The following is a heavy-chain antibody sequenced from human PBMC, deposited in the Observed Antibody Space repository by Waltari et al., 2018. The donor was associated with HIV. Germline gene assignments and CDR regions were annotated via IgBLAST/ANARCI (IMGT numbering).Heavy chain of an antibody. V-gene: IGHV3-30*18. CDR2: ISYDGRNK. CDR3: AKEDFEYGSSSHLGY. Sequence: QVPLLESGGGVVQPGRSLRPSCEVSGFPFSDYGFHWVRQAPGRGVEWVALISYDGRNKYYAESVKGRFTLSRDNAKNTLFPQMNSLRAEDTAVYYCAKEDFEYGSSSHLGYWGQGTLVTVSS. D-gene: IGHD6-6*01. J-gene: IGHJ4*02. CDR1: GFPFSDYG.